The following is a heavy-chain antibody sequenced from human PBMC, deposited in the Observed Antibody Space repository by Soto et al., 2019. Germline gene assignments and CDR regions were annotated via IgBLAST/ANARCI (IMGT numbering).Heavy chain of an antibody. CDR1: GVPFSRYD. CDR2: IGTDGDT. J-gene: IGHJ6*02. D-gene: IGHD6-13*01. CDR3: ARVNKVAAAGSYYYAMDV. V-gene: IGHV3-13*01. Sequence: GGSLRLSCAASGVPFSRYDMDWVSQATGKGLEWVSTIGTDGDTYFPDSVKGRFTISRENAKNSLYLQMNGLRAEDTAVYYCARVNKVAAAGSYYYAMDVWGQGTTVTVSS.